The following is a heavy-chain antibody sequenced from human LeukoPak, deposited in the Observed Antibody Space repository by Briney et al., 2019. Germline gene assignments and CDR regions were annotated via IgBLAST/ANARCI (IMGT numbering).Heavy chain of an antibody. V-gene: IGHV3-43*02. CDR3: GKDGPVISY. CDR1: GFAFDDFG. D-gene: IGHD2-21*01. J-gene: IGHJ4*02. Sequence: LPGGSLRLSCAASGFAFDDFGMHWVRQAPGKGLEWVSFISGDGSVTYYTDSLKGRFTVSRDSSKNSLYPQMGSLRAEDTALYYCGKDGPVISYWGQGTVVTGSS. CDR2: ISGDGSVT.